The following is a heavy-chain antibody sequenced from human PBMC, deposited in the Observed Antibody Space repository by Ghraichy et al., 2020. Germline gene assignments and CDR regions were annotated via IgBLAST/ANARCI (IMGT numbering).Heavy chain of an antibody. Sequence: GESLNISCAASGFTFSRYSINWVRQAPGKELEWLSYISTSGSTIYYADSVQGRFTISRNNAQNSAFLQMNSLRAEDTAVYYCARGSIQISWFDPWGQGTLVTVSS. D-gene: IGHD5-24*01. J-gene: IGHJ5*02. CDR3: ARGSIQISWFDP. CDR1: GFTFSRYS. CDR2: ISTSGSTI. V-gene: IGHV3-48*01.